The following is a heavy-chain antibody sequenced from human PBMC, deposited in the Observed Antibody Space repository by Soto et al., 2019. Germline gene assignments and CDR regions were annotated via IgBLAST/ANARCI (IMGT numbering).Heavy chain of an antibody. J-gene: IGHJ5*02. CDR1: GVSLDNFF. CDR3: ARDRGLITVSSKTLGEWFDP. D-gene: IGHD4-4*01. Sequence: QVQLQESGPGLLRPSETLSLTCTVSGVSLDNFFWSGIRQTPGRELAWLGYVSQGGADSYRAEGDTTGYNPSLESRATISLDLPKNQLSLRLTSVTAAATAVYYCARDRGLITVSSKTLGEWFDPWGQVSLVTVSS. CDR2: VSQGGADSYRAEGDTT. V-gene: IGHV4-59*01.